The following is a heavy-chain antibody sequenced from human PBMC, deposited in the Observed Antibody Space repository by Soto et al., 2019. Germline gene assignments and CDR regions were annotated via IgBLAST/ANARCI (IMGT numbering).Heavy chain of an antibody. CDR3: PKTLVGGGALDI. Sequence: EVQLVQSGAEVKKPGESLKISCKGSGYSFGNFWIAWVRQMPGKGLEWMGIVYPDDSDIRYSPSFQGQVTISADKSVRTAYLHLSTLRASATAIYYCPKTLVGGGALDIWGQGTVVTVSS. CDR2: VYPDDSDI. CDR1: GYSFGNFW. D-gene: IGHD1-26*01. V-gene: IGHV5-51*01. J-gene: IGHJ3*02.